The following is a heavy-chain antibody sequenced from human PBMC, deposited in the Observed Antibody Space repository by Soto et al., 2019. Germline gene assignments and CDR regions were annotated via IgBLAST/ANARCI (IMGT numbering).Heavy chain of an antibody. CDR2: IYWDDDK. D-gene: IGHD3-22*01. Sequence: QITLKESGPTLVKPTRPLTLTCTFSGFSLSTSGVGVGWIRQPPGKALEWLALIYWDDDKRYSPALKSRLTITKDTSRNQVVLTMTNMDPVDTATYSCAYSHYYDSSPVYWGQGTQVTVSS. CDR3: AYSHYYDSSPVY. J-gene: IGHJ4*02. V-gene: IGHV2-5*02. CDR1: GFSLSTSGVG.